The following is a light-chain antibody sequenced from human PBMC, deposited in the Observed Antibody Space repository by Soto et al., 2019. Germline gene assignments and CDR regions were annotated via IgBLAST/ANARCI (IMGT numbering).Light chain of an antibody. V-gene: IGKV3-20*01. Sequence: EIVWTHSPGTLSLSPGETATLSCRASPSVSSNNLAWYHQKPGQTPSLLIYGASTRATGIPDRFSGSESGTDFTLTTNRLEPEAFTVYYCQQYDNSIAFGQGKRLEI. CDR3: QQYDNSIA. J-gene: IGKJ5*01. CDR2: GAS. CDR1: PSVSSNN.